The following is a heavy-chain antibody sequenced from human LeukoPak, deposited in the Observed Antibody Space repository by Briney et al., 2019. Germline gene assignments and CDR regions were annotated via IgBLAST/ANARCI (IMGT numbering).Heavy chain of an antibody. D-gene: IGHD3-9*01. V-gene: IGHV3-23*01. Sequence: GGSLRLSCAASGFTFSSYAMSWVRQAPGKGLEWVSAISGSGGSTYYADSVKGRFTISRDNSKNTLYLQMNSLRAEDTAVYYCAKRYYDILTGYLATIDYWGQGTLVTVSS. J-gene: IGHJ4*02. CDR1: GFTFSSYA. CDR2: ISGSGGST. CDR3: AKRYYDILTGYLATIDY.